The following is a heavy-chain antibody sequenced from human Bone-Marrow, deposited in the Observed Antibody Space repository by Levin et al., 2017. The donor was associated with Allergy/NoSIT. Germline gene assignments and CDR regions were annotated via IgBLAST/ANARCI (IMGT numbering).Heavy chain of an antibody. J-gene: IGHJ6*03. CDR3: ARGPDESGFFGVVVIPVYFMDV. V-gene: IGHV3-23*05. D-gene: IGHD3-3*01. CDR2: IDSSGDRT. CDR1: GFTFTKYA. Sequence: GESLKISCAASGFTFTKYAITWVRQAPGQGLEWVSGIDSSGDRTFYADSVKGRFTISRDNSKNTLDLQMDSLRAEDSALYYCARGPDESGFFGVVVIPVYFMDVLGKGTTVTVSS.